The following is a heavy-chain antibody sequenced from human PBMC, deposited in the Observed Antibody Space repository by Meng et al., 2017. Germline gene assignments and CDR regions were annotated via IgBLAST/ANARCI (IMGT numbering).Heavy chain of an antibody. D-gene: IGHD3-16*01. V-gene: IGHV3-11*01. CDR3: ARVLDRSGGADY. CDR1: GFTFSDYC. J-gene: IGHJ4*02. CDR2: ISSSGSTI. Sequence: VQLLEYWGGLFKAGGSLRLSCAASGFTFSDYCMSWIRQAPGKGLEWVSYISSSGSTIYYADSVKGRFTISRDNAKNSLYLQMNSLRAEDTAVYYCARVLDRSGGADYWGQGTLVTVSS.